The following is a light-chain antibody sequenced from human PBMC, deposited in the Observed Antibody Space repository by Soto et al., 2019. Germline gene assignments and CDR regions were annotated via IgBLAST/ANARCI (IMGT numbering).Light chain of an antibody. CDR1: STDVGGSEY. J-gene: IGLJ2*01. Sequence: QSALTQPRSVSGSPGQSVTISCTGTSTDVGGSEYVSWYQHHPGKAPKLMIYDTGERPSGVPDRFSGSKSGNTASLTISGLKAEDEADYSCLSYAVSNTLIFGGGTKLTVL. CDR3: LSYAVSNTLI. CDR2: DTG. V-gene: IGLV2-11*01.